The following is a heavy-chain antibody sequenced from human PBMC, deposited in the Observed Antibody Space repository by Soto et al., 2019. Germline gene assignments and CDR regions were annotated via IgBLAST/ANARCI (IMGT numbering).Heavy chain of an antibody. Sequence: SVNVSCKASGFTFTSSAVQWVRQARGQRLEWIGWIVVGSGNTNYAQKFQERVTITRDMSTSTAYMELSSLRSEDTAVYYCAAGKRFLEWLNYYGMEVWGQGTTVNVSS. CDR3: AAGKRFLEWLNYYGMEV. D-gene: IGHD3-3*01. J-gene: IGHJ6*02. CDR1: GFTFTSSA. CDR2: IVVGSGNT. V-gene: IGHV1-58*01.